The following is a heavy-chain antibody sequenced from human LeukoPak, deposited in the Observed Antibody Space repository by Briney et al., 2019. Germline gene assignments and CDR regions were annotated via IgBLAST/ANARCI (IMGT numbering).Heavy chain of an antibody. CDR2: ISSSSSYI. Sequence: GGSLRLSCAASGFTFSSYSMNWVRQAPGQGLEWVSSISSSSSYIYYADSVKGRFTISRDNAKNSLYLQMNSLRAEDTAVYYCARDPRTEVTIFANLGYMDVWGKGTTVTISS. J-gene: IGHJ6*03. D-gene: IGHD3-3*01. CDR3: ARDPRTEVTIFANLGYMDV. V-gene: IGHV3-21*01. CDR1: GFTFSSYS.